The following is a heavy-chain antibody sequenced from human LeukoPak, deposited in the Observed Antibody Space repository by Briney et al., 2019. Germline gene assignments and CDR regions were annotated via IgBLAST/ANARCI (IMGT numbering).Heavy chain of an antibody. Sequence: SETLSLTCTVSGGAISSGDYYWTWIRQPPGKGLEWIGYIYYSGSTYYNPSLKSRVTISVDTSKNYFSLRLSSVTAADTAVYYCARTLLVVPAATSYYFDYWGQGTLVTVSS. CDR1: GGAISSGDYY. CDR3: ARTLLVVPAATSYYFDY. CDR2: IYYSGST. D-gene: IGHD2-2*01. J-gene: IGHJ4*02. V-gene: IGHV4-30-4*08.